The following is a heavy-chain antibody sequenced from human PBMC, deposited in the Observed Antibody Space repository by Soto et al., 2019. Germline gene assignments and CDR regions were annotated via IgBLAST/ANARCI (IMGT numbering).Heavy chain of an antibody. CDR2: ISAYNGNT. V-gene: IGHV1-18*01. CDR3: AGGLWLISWFDP. Sequence: QVQLVQSGAEVKKPGASVKVSCKASGYTFTSYGISWVRQAPGQGLEWMGWISAYNGNTNYAQKLQGRVTMTTDTSASTADMELRCLGSDDPAVYYCAGGLWLISWFDPWGQGNLVTVSS. J-gene: IGHJ5*02. D-gene: IGHD5-18*01. CDR1: GYTFTSYG.